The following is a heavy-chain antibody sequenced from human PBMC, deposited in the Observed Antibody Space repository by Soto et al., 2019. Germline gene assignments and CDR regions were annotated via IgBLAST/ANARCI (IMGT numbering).Heavy chain of an antibody. J-gene: IGHJ5*02. V-gene: IGHV3-11*01. CDR1: GFTFSDYY. D-gene: IGHD3-3*01. Sequence: GGSLRLSCAASGFTFSDYYMSWIRQAPGKGLEWVSYISSSGSTIYYADSVKGRFTISRDNAKNSLYLQMNSLRAEDTAVYYCAREVNVLRFLESTHWDNWFDPWGQGTLVTVSS. CDR2: ISSSGSTI. CDR3: AREVNVLRFLESTHWDNWFDP.